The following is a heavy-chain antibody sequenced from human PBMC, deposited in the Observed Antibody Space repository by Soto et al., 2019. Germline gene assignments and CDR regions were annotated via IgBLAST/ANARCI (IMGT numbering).Heavy chain of an antibody. Sequence: EVQLVESGGDLVQPGRSLRLSCAASGLLVSSNYMSWVRQAPGKGLEWVSVIYSGSNTHYADSVKGRFTISRDNSKNTLYLQMDILRAEDTAVYYCARGYRVEGAYGAGAFFDYWGQGTLVTVSS. J-gene: IGHJ4*02. V-gene: IGHV3-66*01. D-gene: IGHD1-26*01. CDR3: ARGYRVEGAYGAGAFFDY. CDR2: IYSGSNT. CDR1: GLLVSSNY.